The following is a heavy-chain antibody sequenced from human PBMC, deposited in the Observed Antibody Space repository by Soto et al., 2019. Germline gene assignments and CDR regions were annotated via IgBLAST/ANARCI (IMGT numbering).Heavy chain of an antibody. CDR3: AGTTSLQWYYMDV. CDR2: TYYRSRWYN. D-gene: IGHD1-7*01. J-gene: IGHJ6*03. V-gene: IGHV6-1*01. Sequence: SQTLSLTCAISGDSVSSNSAAWNWIRQSPSRGLEWLERTYYRSRWYNDYAVSVKSRITVNPDTSKNQFSLHLNSVTPEDTAVYYFAGTTSLQWYYMDVWDKGTTVTVSS. CDR1: GDSVSSNSAA.